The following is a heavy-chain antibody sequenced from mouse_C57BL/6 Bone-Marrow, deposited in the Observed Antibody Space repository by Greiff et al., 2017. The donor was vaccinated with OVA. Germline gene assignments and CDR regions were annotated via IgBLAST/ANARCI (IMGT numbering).Heavy chain of an antibody. V-gene: IGHV7-3*01. J-gene: IGHJ3*01. CDR2: IRNKANGYTT. CDR3: ARSTGTFAY. D-gene: IGHD4-1*02. CDR1: GFTFTDYY. Sequence: EVQLVESGGGLVQPGGSLSLSCAASGFTFTDYYMSWVRQPPGKALEWLGFIRNKANGYTTEYSASVKGRFTISRDNSQSILYLQMNALRAEDSATYYCARSTGTFAYWGQGTLVTVSA.